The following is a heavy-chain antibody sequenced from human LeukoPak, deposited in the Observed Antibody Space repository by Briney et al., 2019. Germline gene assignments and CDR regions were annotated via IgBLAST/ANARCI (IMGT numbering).Heavy chain of an antibody. CDR2: INHSGST. V-gene: IGHV4-34*01. CDR3: ARLSDFDWFIDY. D-gene: IGHD3-9*01. CDR1: GGSFSGYY. J-gene: IGHJ4*02. Sequence: NPSETLSLTCAVYGGSFSGYYWSWIRQPPGKGLEWIGEINHSGSTNYNPSLKSRVTISVDTSKNQFSLKLSSVTAADTAVYYCARLSDFDWFIDYWGQGTLVTVSS.